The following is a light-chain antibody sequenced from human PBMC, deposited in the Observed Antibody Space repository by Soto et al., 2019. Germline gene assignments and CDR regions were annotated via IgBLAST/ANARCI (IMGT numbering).Light chain of an antibody. J-gene: IGKJ2*01. Sequence: EILLTQSPGTLSLSPGERATLSCRASQSVRNNYFAWYQQKPGQAPRLLIYGASGRATGIPDRFSGSGSGTDFTLTISRLEPEDFAVYYCQQYGSSPYTFGQGTKLEI. V-gene: IGKV3-20*01. CDR3: QQYGSSPYT. CDR2: GAS. CDR1: QSVRNNY.